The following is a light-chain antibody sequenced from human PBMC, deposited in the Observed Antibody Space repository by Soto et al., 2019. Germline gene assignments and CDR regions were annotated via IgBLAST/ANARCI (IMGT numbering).Light chain of an antibody. CDR1: QSISSY. CDR2: SAS. CDR3: QQSYSTPWT. Sequence: DIQMTQSPSSLSASVGDRVTITCRASQSISSYLNWYQQKPGKAPKLLIYSASSLQSGVPSTFSGSGSGTEFTLTISSLQPEDSATYYCQQSYSTPWTFGQGTKVEIK. J-gene: IGKJ1*01. V-gene: IGKV1-39*01.